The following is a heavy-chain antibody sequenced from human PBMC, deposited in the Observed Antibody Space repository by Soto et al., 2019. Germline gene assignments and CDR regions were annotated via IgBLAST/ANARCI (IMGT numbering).Heavy chain of an antibody. CDR1: GFTFSSYA. V-gene: IGHV3-23*01. D-gene: IGHD2-2*02. CDR3: ASLLGVPAAIVYYYMDV. Sequence: LRLSCAASGFTFSSYAMSWVRQAPGKGLEWVSAISGSGGSTYYADSVKGRFTISRDNSKNTLYLQMNSLKAADTAIYYCASLLGVPAAIVYYYMDVWGKGTTV. CDR2: ISGSGGST. J-gene: IGHJ6*03.